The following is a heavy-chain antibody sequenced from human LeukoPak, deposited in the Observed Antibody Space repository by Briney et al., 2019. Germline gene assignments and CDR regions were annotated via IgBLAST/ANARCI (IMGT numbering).Heavy chain of an antibody. J-gene: IGHJ5*02. Sequence: SETLSLTCAVYGGSFSGYYWSWIRQPPGKGLEWIGEINHSGSTNYNPSLKSRVTISVDTSKNQFSLKLSSVTAADTAVYYCARGRIITMIVRAGRFDPWGQGTLATVSS. D-gene: IGHD3-22*01. CDR1: GGSFSGYY. V-gene: IGHV4-34*01. CDR3: ARGRIITMIVRAGRFDP. CDR2: INHSGST.